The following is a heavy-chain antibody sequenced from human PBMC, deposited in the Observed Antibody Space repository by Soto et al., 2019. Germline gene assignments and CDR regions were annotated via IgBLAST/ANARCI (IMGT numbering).Heavy chain of an antibody. CDR1: GGSISSYY. J-gene: IGHJ4*02. CDR2: IYYSGST. CDR3: ARVEYTNGVYYPFDY. Sequence: SETLSLTCTVSGGSISSYYWSWIRQPPGKGLEWIGYIYYSGSTNYNPSLKSRVTISVDTSKNQFSLKLSSVTAADTAVYYCARVEYTNGVYYPFDYWGQGALVTVSS. V-gene: IGHV4-59*01. D-gene: IGHD2-8*01.